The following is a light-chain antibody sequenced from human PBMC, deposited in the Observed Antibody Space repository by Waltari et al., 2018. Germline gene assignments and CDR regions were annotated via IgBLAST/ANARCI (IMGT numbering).Light chain of an antibody. Sequence: EVVMTQSPATLSVLPGESATLSCRASQTVSSNLAWYQQRPGQAPRLLIFDASTRAPAVPARFSGSGSGTEFTLTIRSLQSEDSAVYYCQQYNRWPPITFGQGTRLEIK. J-gene: IGKJ5*01. CDR2: DAS. V-gene: IGKV3-15*01. CDR1: QTVSSN. CDR3: QQYNRWPPIT.